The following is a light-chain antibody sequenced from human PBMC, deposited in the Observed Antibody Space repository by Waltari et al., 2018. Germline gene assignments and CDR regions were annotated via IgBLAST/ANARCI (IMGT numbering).Light chain of an antibody. V-gene: IGLV2-14*01. Sequence: QSALTQPASVSGSPGQSITISCTGTSSDVGAYNSVSWYQQHPDKAPKLMIYDVGSRPSGVSNRFSGSKSGNTASLTISGLQTEDEADYYCNSYTRSNTRVFGTGTKVTVL. CDR2: DVG. CDR3: NSYTRSNTRV. J-gene: IGLJ1*01. CDR1: SSDVGAYNS.